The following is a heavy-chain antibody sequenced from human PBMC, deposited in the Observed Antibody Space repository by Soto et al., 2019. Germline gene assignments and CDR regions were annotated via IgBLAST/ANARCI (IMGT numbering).Heavy chain of an antibody. CDR2: INPNSGGT. CDR3: ARESGGTTATLDYYYFYMDV. CDR1: GYSFSAYY. J-gene: IGHJ6*03. D-gene: IGHD4-17*01. Sequence: QVQLVQSGAEVKKPGASVRVSCKASGYSFSAYYIHWMRQAPGQGLEWMGWINPNSGGTKFGQKFQGWVTMTRDTSISTAYMELSRLKSDDTAVYFCARESGGTTATLDYYYFYMDVWGKGTTVTVSS. V-gene: IGHV1-2*04.